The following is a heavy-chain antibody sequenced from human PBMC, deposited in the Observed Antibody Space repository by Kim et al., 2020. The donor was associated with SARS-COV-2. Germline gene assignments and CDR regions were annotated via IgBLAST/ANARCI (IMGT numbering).Heavy chain of an antibody. CDR1: GGSISSSSYY. D-gene: IGHD6-19*01. J-gene: IGHJ2*01. CDR2: IYYSGST. Sequence: SETLSLTCTVSGGSISSSSYYWGWIRQPPGKGLEWIGSIYYSGSTYYNPSLKSRVTISVDTSKNQFSLKLSSVTAADTAVYYCARSVARHYWYFDLWGRGTLVTASS. V-gene: IGHV4-39*07. CDR3: ARSVARHYWYFDL.